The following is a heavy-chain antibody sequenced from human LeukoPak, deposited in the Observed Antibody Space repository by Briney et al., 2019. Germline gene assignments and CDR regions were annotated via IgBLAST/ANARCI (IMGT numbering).Heavy chain of an antibody. Sequence: PSETLSLTCTVSGYSISSGYHWTWIRQPPGKGLEWIGHIHYSGGADYNPSLKSRVSMSLDTSKNHFSLRLTSVTAADTGVYFCARAEGAASHIWGQGTMVSVSS. J-gene: IGHJ3*02. D-gene: IGHD3-16*01. CDR1: GYSISSGYH. CDR2: IHYSGGA. CDR3: ARAEGAASHI. V-gene: IGHV4-38-2*02.